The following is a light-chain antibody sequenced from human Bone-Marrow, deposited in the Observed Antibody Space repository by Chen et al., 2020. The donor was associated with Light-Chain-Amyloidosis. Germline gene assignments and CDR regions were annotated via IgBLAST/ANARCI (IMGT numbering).Light chain of an antibody. Sequence: SYALTQPSSVSVAPGQTATIACGGNNIGTTSVHWYQPTPGQAPLLVVYDDSHRPSGIPERLSGSNSGNTATLTISRVEAGDEADYYCQVLDRSSDRPVFGGGTKLTVL. J-gene: IGLJ3*02. V-gene: IGLV3-21*02. CDR1: NIGTTS. CDR2: DDS. CDR3: QVLDRSSDRPV.